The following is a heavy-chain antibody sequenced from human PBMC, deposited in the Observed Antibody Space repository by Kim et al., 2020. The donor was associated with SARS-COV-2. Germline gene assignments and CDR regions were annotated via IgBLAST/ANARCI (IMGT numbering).Heavy chain of an antibody. D-gene: IGHD6-25*01. CDR2: IYYSGST. Sequence: SETLSLTCTVSGGSISSSSYYWGWIRQPPGKGLEWIGSIYYSGSTYYNPSLKSRVTISVDTSKNQFSLKLSSVTAADTAVYYCASQESGTFDYWGQGTLVTVSS. J-gene: IGHJ4*02. CDR1: GGSISSSSYY. V-gene: IGHV4-39*01. CDR3: ASQESGTFDY.